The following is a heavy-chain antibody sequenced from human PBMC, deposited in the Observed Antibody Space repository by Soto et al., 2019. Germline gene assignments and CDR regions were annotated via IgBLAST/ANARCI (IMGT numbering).Heavy chain of an antibody. D-gene: IGHD3-10*01. CDR2: IYSGGST. J-gene: IGHJ6*03. CDR3: ARVINGAHGEGHYYYMDV. Sequence: EVQLVESGGGLVQPGGSLRLSCAASGFTVSSNYMSWVRQAPGKGLEWVSVIYSGGSTYYADSVKGRFTISRHNSKNTLYLQMNSLRAEDTAVYYCARVINGAHGEGHYYYMDVWGKGTTVTVSS. CDR1: GFTVSSNY. V-gene: IGHV3-53*04.